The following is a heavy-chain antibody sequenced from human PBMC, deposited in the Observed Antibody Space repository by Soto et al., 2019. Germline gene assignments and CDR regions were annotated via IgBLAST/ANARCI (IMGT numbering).Heavy chain of an antibody. V-gene: IGHV1-58*01. CDR3: AAGDSSGYYGG. D-gene: IGHD3-22*01. Sequence: SVKVSCKASGFTFTSSSVQWVRQARGQRLEWIGWITVGTGNTNYAQKFQERVTITRDMSTSTAYMELSNPRSEDTAVYYCAAGDSSGYYGGWGQGXQVTVSS. J-gene: IGHJ4*02. CDR2: ITVGTGNT. CDR1: GFTFTSSS.